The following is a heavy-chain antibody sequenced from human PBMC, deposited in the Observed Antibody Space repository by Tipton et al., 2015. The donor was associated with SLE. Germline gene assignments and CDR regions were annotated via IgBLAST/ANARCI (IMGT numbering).Heavy chain of an antibody. CDR2: LSGTGGKT. Sequence: SLRLSCVASGFTFSSYAMSWVRQAPGKGLEWVSGLSGTGGKTYYADPVKGRFTISRDNSKNTLYLQMNSLRAEDTGVYYCASGGFYGSGSYYGGWFDPWGQGTLVTVSS. V-gene: IGHV3-23*01. CDR1: GFTFSSYA. CDR3: ASGGFYGSGSYYGGWFDP. D-gene: IGHD3-10*01. J-gene: IGHJ5*02.